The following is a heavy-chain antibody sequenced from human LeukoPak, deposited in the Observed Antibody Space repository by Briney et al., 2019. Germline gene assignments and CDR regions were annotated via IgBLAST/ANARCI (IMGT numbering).Heavy chain of an antibody. CDR2: INPNSGGT. CDR1: GYTFTGYY. D-gene: IGHD6-6*01. Sequence: GASVKVSCKASGYTFTGYYMHWVRQAPGQGLEWMGWINPNSGGTNYAQKFQGRVTMTRDTSISTAYMELSRLRSDDTAVYYCARDLGSSSSEVDYWGQGTLVTVSS. V-gene: IGHV1-2*02. J-gene: IGHJ4*02. CDR3: ARDLGSSSSEVDY.